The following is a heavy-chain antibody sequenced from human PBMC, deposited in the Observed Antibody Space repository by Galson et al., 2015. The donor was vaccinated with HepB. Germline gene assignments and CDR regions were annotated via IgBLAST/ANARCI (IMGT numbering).Heavy chain of an antibody. Sequence: SLRLSCAASGFTFSSYGMHWVRQAPGKGLEWVAVIWYDGSNKYYADSVKGRFTISRDNSKNTLYLQMNSLRAEDTAVHYCARDDYFYDSSGYYPTYYYYYGMDVWGHGTTVTVSS. CDR1: GFTFSSYG. J-gene: IGHJ6*02. CDR2: IWYDGSNK. CDR3: ARDDYFYDSSGYYPTYYYYYGMDV. V-gene: IGHV3-33*01. D-gene: IGHD3-22*01.